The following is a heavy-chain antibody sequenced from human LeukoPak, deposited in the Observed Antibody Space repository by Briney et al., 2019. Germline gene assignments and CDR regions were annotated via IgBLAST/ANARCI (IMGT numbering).Heavy chain of an antibody. CDR1: GFTFISYW. V-gene: IGHV3-7*03. CDR2: INHNGNVN. Sequence: GGSLRLSCAASGFTFISYWMNWARQAPGKGLEWVASINHNGNVNYYVDSVKGRFTISRDNAKNSLYLQMSSLRAEDMAVYFCARGGGLDVWGQGATVTVSS. D-gene: IGHD3-16*01. CDR3: ARGGGLDV. J-gene: IGHJ6*02.